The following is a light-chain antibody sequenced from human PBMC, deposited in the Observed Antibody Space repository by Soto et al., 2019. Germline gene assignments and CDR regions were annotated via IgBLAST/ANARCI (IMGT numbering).Light chain of an antibody. CDR3: QQRSSWPS. CDR1: QSVSSR. V-gene: IGKV3-11*01. CDR2: DAS. Sequence: EIVLTQSPGTLSLSPGEIATLYCRASQSVSSRLAWYQQKPGQAPRLLIYDASNRATGIPARFSGSGSGTDFTLTISSLEPEDFAVYHCQQRSSWPSFGQGTRLEIK. J-gene: IGKJ5*01.